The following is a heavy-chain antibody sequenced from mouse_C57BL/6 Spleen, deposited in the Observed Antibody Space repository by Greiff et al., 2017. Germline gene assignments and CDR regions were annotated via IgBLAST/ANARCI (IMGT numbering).Heavy chain of an antibody. CDR3: ARNYGSSYEYFDV. J-gene: IGHJ1*03. CDR1: GYTFTDYY. D-gene: IGHD1-1*01. CDR2: IYPGSGNT. V-gene: IGHV1-76*01. Sequence: VQLQQSGAELVRPGASVKLSCKASGYTFTDYYINWVKQRPGQGLEWIARIYPGSGNTYYNEKFKGKATLTAEKSSSTAYMQLSSLTSEDSAVYFCARNYGSSYEYFDVWGTGTTVTVSS.